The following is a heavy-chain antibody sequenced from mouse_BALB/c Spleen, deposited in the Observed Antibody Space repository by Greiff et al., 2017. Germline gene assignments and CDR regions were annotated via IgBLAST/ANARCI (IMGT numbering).Heavy chain of an antibody. CDR1: GYTFTSYW. V-gene: IGHV1-7*01. CDR3: ARYRGNYVPWFAY. D-gene: IGHD2-1*01. J-gene: IGHJ3*01. Sequence: QVQLKESGAELAKPGASVKMSCKASGYTFTSYWMHWVKQRPGQGLEWIGYINPSTGYTEYNQKFKDKATLTADKSSSTAYMQLSSLTSEDSAVYYCARYRGNYVPWFAYWGQGTLVTVSA. CDR2: INPSTGYT.